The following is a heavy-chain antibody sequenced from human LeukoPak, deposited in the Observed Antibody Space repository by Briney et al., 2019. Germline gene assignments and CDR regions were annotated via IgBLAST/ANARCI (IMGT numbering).Heavy chain of an antibody. CDR2: IIPIFGTA. Sequence: SVKVSCKASGGTFSSYAISWVRQAPGQGLEWMGGIIPIFGTANDAQNLQGRVTITADESTSTAYMELSSLRSEDTAVYYCARAAAGNVYNWFDPWGQGTLVTVSS. CDR3: ARAAAGNVYNWFDP. D-gene: IGHD6-13*01. J-gene: IGHJ5*02. CDR1: GGTFSSYA. V-gene: IGHV1-69*13.